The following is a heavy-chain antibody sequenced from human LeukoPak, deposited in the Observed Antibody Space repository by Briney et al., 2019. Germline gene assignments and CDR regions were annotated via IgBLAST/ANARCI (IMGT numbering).Heavy chain of an antibody. D-gene: IGHD1-26*01. CDR2: IYYSGST. CDR3: ASSGSYYSSWYAFDI. Sequence: PSETLSLTLTVSGGSISSGSYYWGWIRQPAGKGLEWIGLIYYSGSTNYNPSLKSRVTISVDTSKNQFSLKPSSVTAADTAVYYCASSGSYYSSWYAFDIWGQGTMVTVSS. J-gene: IGHJ3*02. V-gene: IGHV4-61*10. CDR1: GGSISSGSYY.